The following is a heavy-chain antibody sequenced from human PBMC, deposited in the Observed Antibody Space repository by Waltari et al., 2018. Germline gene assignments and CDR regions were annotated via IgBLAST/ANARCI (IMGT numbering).Heavy chain of an antibody. CDR2: INHVGSA. CDR1: GGSLSDYY. D-gene: IGHD3-10*01. V-gene: IGHV4-34*01. J-gene: IGHJ5*02. CDR3: GRRHAIITVVQGYKGGFDP. Sequence: QVQLQQWGAGLLKPSETLSLTCAVYGGSLSDYYWSWIRQPPGKGLEWIGEINHVGSARYSPSLRSRATISIDTSKNQFSLKLNSVTAADTAVYYCGRRHAIITVVQGYKGGFDPWGQGTLVTVSS.